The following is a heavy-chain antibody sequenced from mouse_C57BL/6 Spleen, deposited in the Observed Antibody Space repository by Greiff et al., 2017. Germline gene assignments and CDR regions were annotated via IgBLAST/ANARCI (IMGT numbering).Heavy chain of an antibody. CDR2: IHPSDSDT. Sequence: QVHVKQPGAELVKPGASVKVSCKASGYTFTSYWMHWVKQRPGQGLEWIGRIHPSDSDTNYNQKFKGKATLTVDKSSSTAYMQLSSLTSEDSAVYYGAIERVYYYASYAMDYWGQGTSVTVSS. J-gene: IGHJ4*01. CDR1: GYTFTSYW. CDR3: AIERVYYYASYAMDY. V-gene: IGHV1-74*01. D-gene: IGHD1-1*01.